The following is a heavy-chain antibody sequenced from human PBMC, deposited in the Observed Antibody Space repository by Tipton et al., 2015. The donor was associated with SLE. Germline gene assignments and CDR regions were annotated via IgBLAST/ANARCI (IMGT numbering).Heavy chain of an antibody. D-gene: IGHD2-2*01. CDR1: GGSFSGYY. CDR3: ARGLVVPAASPYYGL. CDR2: INHSGST. J-gene: IGHJ2*01. Sequence: LRLSCAVFGGSFSGYYWSWIRQPPGKGLEWIGEINHSGSTNYNPSLKSRVTISVDTSKNQFSLKLSSVTAADTAVYYCARGLVVPAASPYYGLWGRGTLVTVSS. V-gene: IGHV4-34*01.